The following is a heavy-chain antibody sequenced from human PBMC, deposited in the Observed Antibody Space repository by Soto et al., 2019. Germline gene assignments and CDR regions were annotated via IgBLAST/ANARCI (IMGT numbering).Heavy chain of an antibody. CDR3: AYRRSGGWLTGSYYGY. Sequence: QITLKESGPPLVKPTQTLTLTCTFSEFSLSTNGSGVGWTRHPPAKALQWLAVVYWDDDKRYNPSRKSRITITKDTSQNRVVLTLNNMDPVDTAAYYCAYRRSGGWLTGSYYGYGGPGTVVSVS. D-gene: IGHD1-26*01. J-gene: IGHJ4*02. CDR1: EFSLSTNGSG. CDR2: VYWDDDK. V-gene: IGHV2-5*02.